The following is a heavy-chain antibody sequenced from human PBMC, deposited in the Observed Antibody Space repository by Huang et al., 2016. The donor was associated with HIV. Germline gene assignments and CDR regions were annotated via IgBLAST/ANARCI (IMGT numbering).Heavy chain of an antibody. CDR2: IKSKTEGGTT. CDR1: GFTFSNAW. D-gene: IGHD4-17*01. Sequence: EVQLVESGGGLVKPGGSLRLSCAASGFTFSNAWMRWVRQAPGKGLEWVGRIKSKTEGGTTDYAAPVKGRFTISRDDSKNTLYLQMNTLKTEDTAVYYCTTDRDYGDYVADAFDIWGQGTMVTVSS. V-gene: IGHV3-15*01. J-gene: IGHJ3*02. CDR3: TTDRDYGDYVADAFDI.